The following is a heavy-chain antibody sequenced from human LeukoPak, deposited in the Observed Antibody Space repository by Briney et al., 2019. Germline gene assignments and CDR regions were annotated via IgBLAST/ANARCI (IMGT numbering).Heavy chain of an antibody. J-gene: IGHJ4*02. CDR3: ARGGHTSSSWRNFFDH. V-gene: IGHV3-23*01. D-gene: IGHD6-6*01. Sequence: GGSLRLSCAASGFTFSSYAMSWVRQAPGKGLEWVSLISGNGGSTYYADSVKGRFTLSRDNSKNTVYLQMHSLRAEETAVYYCARGGHTSSSWRNFFDHWGQGTLVTVSS. CDR2: ISGNGGST. CDR1: GFTFSSYA.